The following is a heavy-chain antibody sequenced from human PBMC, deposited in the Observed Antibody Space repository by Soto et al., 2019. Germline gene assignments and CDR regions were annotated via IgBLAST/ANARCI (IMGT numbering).Heavy chain of an antibody. CDR1: GFTFSNAW. D-gene: IGHD4-17*01. CDR3: TTSGYGDYEGTLY. Sequence: GGSLRLSCAASGFTFSNAWMSWVRQAPGKGLEWVGRIKSKTDGGTTDYAAPVKGRFTISRDDSKNTLYLQMNSLKTEDTAVYYCTTSGYGDYEGTLYWGQGTLVTVSS. J-gene: IGHJ4*02. CDR2: IKSKTDGGTT. V-gene: IGHV3-15*01.